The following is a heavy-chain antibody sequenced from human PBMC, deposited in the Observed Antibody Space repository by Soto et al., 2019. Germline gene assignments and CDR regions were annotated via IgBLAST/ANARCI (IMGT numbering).Heavy chain of an antibody. D-gene: IGHD3-22*01. CDR2: IKSKTDGGTT. Sequence: LRLSCAASGFTFSNAWMSWVRQAPGKGLEWVGRIKSKTDGGTTDYAAPVKGRFTISRDDSKNTLYLQMNSLKTEDTAVYYCTTQRNIHYYDSSGYYDAFDIWGQGTMVTVSS. V-gene: IGHV3-15*01. CDR3: TTQRNIHYYDSSGYYDAFDI. J-gene: IGHJ3*02. CDR1: GFTFSNAW.